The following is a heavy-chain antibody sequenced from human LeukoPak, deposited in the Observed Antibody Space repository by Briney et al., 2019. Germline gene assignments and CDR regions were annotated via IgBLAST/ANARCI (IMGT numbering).Heavy chain of an antibody. CDR1: GFTFSDYY. V-gene: IGHV3-11*01. D-gene: IGHD4-17*01. CDR2: ISSSGSTI. CDR3: ANPQATVTTGMDV. J-gene: IGHJ6*02. Sequence: KPGGSLRLSCAASGFTFSDYYMSWIRQAPGKGLEWVSYISSSGSTIYYADSVKGRFTISRDNAKNSLYLQMNSLRAEDTAVYYCANPQATVTTGMDVWGQGTTVTVSS.